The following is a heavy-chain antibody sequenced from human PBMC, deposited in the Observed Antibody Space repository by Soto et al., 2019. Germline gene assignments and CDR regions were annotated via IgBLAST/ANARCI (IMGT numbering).Heavy chain of an antibody. CDR3: SQERYYDILTGPENYYYHYGMEV. CDR1: GFTFSSYA. D-gene: IGHD3-9*01. CDR2: ITGSGGYT. V-gene: IGHV3-23*01. J-gene: IGHJ6*02. Sequence: EVQLLESGGGLVQPGGSLRLSCAASGFTFSSYAMSWVRQAPGKGLEWVSDITGSGGYTFYADSVTGRFPISRDNSKNTLYLQMRSLRAEDTAVYYSSQERYYDILTGPENYYYHYGMEVWGQGTRVTVSS.